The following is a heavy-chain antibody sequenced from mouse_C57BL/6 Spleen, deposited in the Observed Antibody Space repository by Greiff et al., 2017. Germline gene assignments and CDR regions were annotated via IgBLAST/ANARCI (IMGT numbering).Heavy chain of an antibody. V-gene: IGHV5-16*01. D-gene: IGHD5-1-1*01. CDR2: INNDGSST. J-gene: IGHJ1*03. Sequence: EVKLKESEGGLVQPGSSMKLSCPASGFTFSDYYMAWVRQVTEKGLEWVANINNDGSSTYYLDSLKSRFILSRDNAKNILYLQMSSLKSEDTATYYCASLNTPGYFDVWGTGTTVTVAS. CDR1: GFTFSDYY. CDR3: ASLNTPGYFDV.